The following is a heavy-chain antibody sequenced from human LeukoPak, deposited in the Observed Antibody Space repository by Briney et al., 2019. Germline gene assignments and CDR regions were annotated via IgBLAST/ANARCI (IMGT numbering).Heavy chain of an antibody. D-gene: IGHD3-9*01. Sequence: ASVKVSCKASGYTFTGYYMHWVRQAPGQGLEWMGWINPNSGGTNYAQKFQGRGTMTRDTSISTAYMELSRLRSDATAVYYCARDAYDILTGYWHFDYWGQGTLVTVSS. V-gene: IGHV1-2*02. CDR1: GYTFTGYY. CDR3: ARDAYDILTGYWHFDY. J-gene: IGHJ4*02. CDR2: INPNSGGT.